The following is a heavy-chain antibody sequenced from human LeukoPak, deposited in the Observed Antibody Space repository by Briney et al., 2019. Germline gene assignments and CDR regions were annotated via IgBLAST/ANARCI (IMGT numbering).Heavy chain of an antibody. D-gene: IGHD3-16*02. Sequence: PGGSLRLSCAASGFTFDDYAMHWVRQAPGKGLEWVSGISWNSGSIGYADSVKGRFTISRDNAKNSLYLQMNSLRAEDTAVYYCARYDYVWGSYRYVYDYWGQGTLVTVSS. CDR2: ISWNSGSI. V-gene: IGHV3-9*01. J-gene: IGHJ4*02. CDR3: ARYDYVWGSYRYVYDY. CDR1: GFTFDDYA.